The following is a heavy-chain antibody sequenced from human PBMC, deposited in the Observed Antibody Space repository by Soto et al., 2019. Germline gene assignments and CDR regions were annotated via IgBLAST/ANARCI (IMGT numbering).Heavy chain of an antibody. J-gene: IGHJ4*01. CDR3: SRGTSIPASGDY. V-gene: IGHV1-18*01. CDR2: VIAYNGTR. CDR1: GGTFSSYA. D-gene: IGHD6-6*01. Sequence: ASVKVSCKASGGTFSSYAISWVRQAPGQGLEWLGGVIAYNGTRRYAQKVQARVIMTADTSTTTAYMELRSLRSDDTAVYYCSRGTSIPASGDYWGQGTLVTVSS.